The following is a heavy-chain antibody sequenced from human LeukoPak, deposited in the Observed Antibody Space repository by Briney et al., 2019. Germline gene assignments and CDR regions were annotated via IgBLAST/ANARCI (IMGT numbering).Heavy chain of an antibody. Sequence: GGSLRLSCAASGFTFSSYWMSWVRQAPGKGLEWVANIKQDGSEKYYVDSVKGRFTISRDNAKNSLYLQMNSLRAEDTAVYYCAKRVTGTTNYFDYWGQGTLVTVSS. CDR3: AKRVTGTTNYFDY. V-gene: IGHV3-7*03. CDR1: GFTFSSYW. D-gene: IGHD1-7*01. CDR2: IKQDGSEK. J-gene: IGHJ4*02.